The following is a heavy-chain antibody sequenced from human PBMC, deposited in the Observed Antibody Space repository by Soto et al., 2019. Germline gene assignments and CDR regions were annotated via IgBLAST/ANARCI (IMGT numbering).Heavy chain of an antibody. CDR3: VKELGATVRGRLGS. CDR1: GFTFSAFA. CDR2: ITSSGDFT. J-gene: IGHJ4*02. Sequence: EVQLLESGGGLVQPGGSLRLSCAASGFTFSAFAMSWVRQVPGKGLEWVSGITSSGDFTYYADSVKGRFAISRDNSRNTVFLQMNNLCADDTSTYFCVKELGATVRGRLGSWGQGTLVTVSS. D-gene: IGHD1-26*01. V-gene: IGHV3-23*01.